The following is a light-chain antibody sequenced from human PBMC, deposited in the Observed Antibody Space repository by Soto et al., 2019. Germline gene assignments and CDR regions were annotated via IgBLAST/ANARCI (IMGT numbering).Light chain of an antibody. CDR1: ETVNSY. CDR2: DVF. J-gene: IGKJ3*01. V-gene: IGKV3-11*01. CDR3: QHRNSWPFT. Sequence: EIVLTQSTATLSLSPGESATLSCRASETVNSYLAWYQQKPGQAPRLLIYDVFKRATGIPARFSGSGSGTDYTLAISSLDPDDFAVYYWQHRNSWPFTFGPGTKVEIK.